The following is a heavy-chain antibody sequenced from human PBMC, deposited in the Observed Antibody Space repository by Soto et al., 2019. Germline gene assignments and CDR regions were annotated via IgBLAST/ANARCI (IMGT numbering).Heavy chain of an antibody. J-gene: IGHJ6*03. V-gene: IGHV3-74*01. D-gene: IGHD5-12*01. CDR1: GFTFSSYW. CDR2: INSDGSST. CDR3: ASVRRDSGYDSIYYYYMDV. Sequence: GGSLRLSCAASGFTFSSYWMHWVRQAPGKGLVWVSRINSDGSSTSYADSVKGRFTISSDNAKNTLYLQMNSQRAEDKAVYYCASVRRDSGYDSIYYYYMDVWGKGTTVTVSS.